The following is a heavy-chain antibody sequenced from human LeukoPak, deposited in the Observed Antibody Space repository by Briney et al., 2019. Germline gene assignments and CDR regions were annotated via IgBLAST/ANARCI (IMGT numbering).Heavy chain of an antibody. D-gene: IGHD5-18*01. J-gene: IGHJ4*02. Sequence: ASVKVSCKASEYIFTDYHIHWVRQAPGQGLEWMGYINPNSDDTNYAQKFQGRVTMTRDTSISTAYMELSRLRSDDTAVYYCARESEYSYGWGQGTLVTVSS. V-gene: IGHV1-2*02. CDR2: INPNSDDT. CDR1: EYIFTDYH. CDR3: ARESEYSYG.